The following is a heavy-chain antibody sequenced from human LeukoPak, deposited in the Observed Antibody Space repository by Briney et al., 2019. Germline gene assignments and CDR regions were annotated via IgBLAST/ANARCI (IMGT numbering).Heavy chain of an antibody. J-gene: IGHJ4*02. CDR3: AKGRSPYHSGSGSLLDY. Sequence: GGSLRLSCVASGFTFSRYGMHWVRQAPGKGLEWVAGISGSGRSTYHADSVRFHFTISRDNSKNTLYLQMYSLRADDTAVYFCAKGRSPYHSGSGSLLDYWGQGTLVTVSS. CDR2: ISGSGRST. CDR1: GFTFSRYG. V-gene: IGHV3-23*01. D-gene: IGHD3-10*01.